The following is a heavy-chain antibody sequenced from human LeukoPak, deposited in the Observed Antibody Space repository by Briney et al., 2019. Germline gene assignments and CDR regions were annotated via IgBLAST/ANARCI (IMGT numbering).Heavy chain of an antibody. V-gene: IGHV4-4*07. Sequence: SETLSLTCTVSGGSISSYYWSWIRQPAGKGLEWIGRIYTSGSTTYNPSLKSRVTMSVDTSKSQFSLNLMSVTAADTAVYYCTRDTGTTGEVKFDPWGQGTLVTVSS. CDR2: IYTSGST. CDR3: TRDTGTTGEVKFDP. CDR1: GGSISSYY. J-gene: IGHJ5*02. D-gene: IGHD4-17*01.